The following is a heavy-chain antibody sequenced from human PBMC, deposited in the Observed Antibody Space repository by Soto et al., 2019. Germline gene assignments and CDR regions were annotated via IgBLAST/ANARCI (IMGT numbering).Heavy chain of an antibody. Sequence: QVQLQESGPGLVKPSQTLSLTCTVSGGSISSGGYYWSWIRQHPGKGLEWIGYIYYSGSTYYNPSLKSRVTIAVDTSKNQFSLKLSSVTAADTAVYYCARVKAGGRPEEPMIVVVRGQAFDIWGQGTMVTVSS. D-gene: IGHD3-22*01. CDR2: IYYSGST. J-gene: IGHJ3*02. CDR1: GGSISSGGYY. CDR3: ARVKAGGRPEEPMIVVVRGQAFDI. V-gene: IGHV4-31*03.